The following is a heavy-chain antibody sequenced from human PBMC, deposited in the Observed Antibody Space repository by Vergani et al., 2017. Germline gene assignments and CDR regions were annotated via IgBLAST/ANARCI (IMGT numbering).Heavy chain of an antibody. CDR1: GYTFTSYY. J-gene: IGHJ5*02. CDR3: ARDTNQQEYNWFDP. Sequence: QVQLVQSGAEVKKPGASVKVSCKASGYTFTSYYMHWVRQAPGQGLEWMGWISAYNGNTNYAQKLQGRVTMTTDTSTSTAYMELRSLRSDDTAVYYCARDTNQQEYNWFDPWGQGTLVTVSS. V-gene: IGHV1-18*04. CDR2: ISAYNGNT. D-gene: IGHD2-2*01.